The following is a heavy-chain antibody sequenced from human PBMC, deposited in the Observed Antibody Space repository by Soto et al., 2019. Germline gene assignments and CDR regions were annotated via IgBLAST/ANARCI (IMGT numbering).Heavy chain of an antibody. CDR2: VSHDGLAQ. D-gene: IGHD6-19*01. Sequence: GGSLRLSCEASGFTFSRYGMHWVRQAPGMGLEWVAVVSHDGLAQYYGDAVKGRFTISRDNSQSTLYLQMNSLRDEDTAIYYCAKETIEVGGPNYFDFWGQGVLVTVSS. J-gene: IGHJ4*02. V-gene: IGHV3-30*18. CDR3: AKETIEVGGPNYFDF. CDR1: GFTFSRYG.